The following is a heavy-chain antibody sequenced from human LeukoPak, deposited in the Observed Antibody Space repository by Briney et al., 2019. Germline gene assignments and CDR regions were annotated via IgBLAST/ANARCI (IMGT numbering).Heavy chain of an antibody. CDR3: ARHFAGSTGTTTRDY. V-gene: IGHV4-39*01. CDR1: GDSISGSSYY. J-gene: IGHJ4*02. CDR2: IYYSGST. Sequence: SETLSLTCTVSGDSISGSSYYWGWIRQPPGKGLEWIGGIYYSGSTYYNPSLKSRVTISVDTSKNHFSLKLSSVTAADTAVYYCARHFAGSTGTTTRDYWGQGTLVTVSS. D-gene: IGHD1-1*01.